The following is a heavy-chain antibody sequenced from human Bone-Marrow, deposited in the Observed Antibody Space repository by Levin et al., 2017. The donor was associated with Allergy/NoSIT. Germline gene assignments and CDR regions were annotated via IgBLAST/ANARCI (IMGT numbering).Heavy chain of an antibody. CDR1: GFALSNYG. CDR3: AKDRLLGIAGTDPYYYYGMDV. Sequence: GASVKVSCAASGFALSNYGIHWVRQAPGKGLDWVAVISYDGNNENYADSVKGRFTISRDNSQNTVSLQMNSLRGDDTAVYYCAKDRLLGIAGTDPYYYYGMDVWGQGTTVIVSS. J-gene: IGHJ6*02. D-gene: IGHD3-10*01. V-gene: IGHV3-30*18. CDR2: ISYDGNNE.